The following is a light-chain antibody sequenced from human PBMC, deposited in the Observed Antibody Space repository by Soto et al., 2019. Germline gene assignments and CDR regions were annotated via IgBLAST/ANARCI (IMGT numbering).Light chain of an antibody. CDR3: QQSSSSPIT. J-gene: IGKJ5*01. CDR2: GAS. CDR1: ESVSTN. Sequence: EIVMTQSPATLSLSPGERATLSCRASESVSTNLAWYQQKAGQAPRLLIYGASTRATGIPDRFSGSGSGTDFTLTISRLEAEDFAVYYCQQSSSSPITFGQGTRLEN. V-gene: IGKV3-15*01.